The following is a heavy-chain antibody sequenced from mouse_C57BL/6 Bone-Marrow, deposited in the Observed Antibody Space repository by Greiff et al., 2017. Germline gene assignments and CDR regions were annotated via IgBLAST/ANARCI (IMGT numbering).Heavy chain of an antibody. Sequence: EVHLVESGPELVKPGASVKISCTASGYSFTGYYMHWVKQSPEKSLEWIGEINPSTGGTTYNQKFKAKATLTVDKSSSTAYMQLKSLTSEDSAVYYGARVRRGTGYWGQGTTLTVTS. D-gene: IGHD4-1*01. CDR3: ARVRRGTGY. V-gene: IGHV1-42*01. CDR1: GYSFTGYY. J-gene: IGHJ2*01. CDR2: INPSTGGT.